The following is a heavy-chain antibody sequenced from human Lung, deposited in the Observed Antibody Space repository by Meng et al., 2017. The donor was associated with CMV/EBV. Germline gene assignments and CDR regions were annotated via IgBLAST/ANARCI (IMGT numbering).Heavy chain of an antibody. CDR2: ISAYNGNT. CDR3: ARDSWYYGSGNYYPFDF. V-gene: IGHV1-18*01. J-gene: IGHJ4*02. Sequence: ASXXVSXKASGYSFSSYGVNWVRQAPGQGLEWLGWISAYNGNTNYAQKFEGRVNMTTDTSTSTAYMELRSLRSDDTAVYYCARDSWYYGSGNYYPFDFWGQGTLVTVSS. D-gene: IGHD3-10*01. CDR1: GYSFSSYG.